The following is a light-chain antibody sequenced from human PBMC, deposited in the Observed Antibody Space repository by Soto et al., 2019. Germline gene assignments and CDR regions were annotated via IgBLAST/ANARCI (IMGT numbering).Light chain of an antibody. V-gene: IGKV1-39*01. CDR3: QQSYGTPIT. J-gene: IGKJ5*01. CDR2: VAS. Sequence: DIQMTQSPSSLSASVGDRVTITCRASQSISRYLNWYQQKPGKAPNLLIYVASSLQSEVPSRFSGSGSGTDFTLTITSLPPEDFATYYCQQSYGTPITFGHGTRLEIK. CDR1: QSISRY.